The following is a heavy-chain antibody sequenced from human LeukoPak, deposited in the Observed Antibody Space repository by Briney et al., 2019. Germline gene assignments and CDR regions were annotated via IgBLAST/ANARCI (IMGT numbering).Heavy chain of an antibody. V-gene: IGHV4-59*01. CDR3: ARHRGSGYPYFDY. J-gene: IGHJ4*02. D-gene: IGHD3-22*01. Sequence: PSETLSLTCTVSGGSINTYYWRWIRQPPGKGLEWIGYIYYSGSTNYNPSLKSRVTISVDTSKNHFSLKLSSLTAADTAVYYCARHRGSGYPYFDYWGQGTLVTVSS. CDR1: GGSINTYY. CDR2: IYYSGST.